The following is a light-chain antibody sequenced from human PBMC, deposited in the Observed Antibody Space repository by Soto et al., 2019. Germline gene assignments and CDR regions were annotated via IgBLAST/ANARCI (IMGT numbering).Light chain of an antibody. V-gene: IGLV1-40*01. CDR2: GST. CDR1: SSNIGTGYD. Sequence: QAVVTQPPSVSGAPGQRVTISCTGSSSNIGTGYDVHWYQQLPGTAPKLLIYGSTNRPSGVPDRFSASKSGTSASLAITGLQAEDEADYYCQSYDTSLSGWVVFGGGTKLTVL. CDR3: QSYDTSLSGWVV. J-gene: IGLJ3*02.